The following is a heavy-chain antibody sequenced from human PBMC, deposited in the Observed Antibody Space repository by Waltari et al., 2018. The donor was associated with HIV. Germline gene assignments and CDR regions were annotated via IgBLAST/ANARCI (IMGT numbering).Heavy chain of an antibody. CDR2: IKQDGSEK. Sequence: EVQLVESGGGLVQPGGSLRLSCAASGFTFSSYWMSWVRQAPGKGLEWVANIKQDGSEKYYVDSVKGRFTISRDNAKNSLYLQMNSLRAEDTAVYYCAREFQAYCSSTSCPRHYYYYGMDVWGQGTTVTVSS. CDR3: AREFQAYCSSTSCPRHYYYYGMDV. D-gene: IGHD2-2*01. V-gene: IGHV3-7*01. J-gene: IGHJ6*02. CDR1: GFTFSSYW.